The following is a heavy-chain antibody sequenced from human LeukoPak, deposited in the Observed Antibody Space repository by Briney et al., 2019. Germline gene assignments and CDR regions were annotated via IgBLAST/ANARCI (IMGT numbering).Heavy chain of an antibody. CDR1: GFTVSDYS. Sequence: PGGSLRLSCAASGFTVSDYSMSWVRQAPGKGLEWVSAISGSGGSTYYADSVKGRFTISRDNSKNTLYLQMNSLRAEDTAVYYCATTIITAMVKAYFGYWGQGTLVTVSS. D-gene: IGHD5-18*01. V-gene: IGHV3-23*01. CDR2: ISGSGGST. CDR3: ATTIITAMVKAYFGY. J-gene: IGHJ4*02.